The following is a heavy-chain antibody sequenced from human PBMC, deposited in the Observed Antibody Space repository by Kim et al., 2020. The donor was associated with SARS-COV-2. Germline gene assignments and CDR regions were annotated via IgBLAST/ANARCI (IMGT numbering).Heavy chain of an antibody. J-gene: IGHJ6*02. Sequence: GGSLRLSCAASGFTFSSYWMSWVRQAPGKGLEWVANIKQDGSEKYYVDSVKGRFTISRDNAKNSLYLQMNSLRAEDTAVYYCAREPCSYYYDSSGSLLYYYYGMDVWGQGTTVTVSS. CDR2: IKQDGSEK. D-gene: IGHD3-22*01. CDR1: GFTFSSYW. CDR3: AREPCSYYYDSSGSLLYYYYGMDV. V-gene: IGHV3-7*01.